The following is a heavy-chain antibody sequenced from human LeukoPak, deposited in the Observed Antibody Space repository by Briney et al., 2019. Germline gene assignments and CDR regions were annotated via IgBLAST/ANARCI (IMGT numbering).Heavy chain of an antibody. CDR2: IINSGDT. J-gene: IGHJ6*01. V-gene: IGHV3-23*01. D-gene: IGHD1-26*01. Sequence: GGSLRLSCAASGFTVSNFAVSWVRRTPGKGLEWVSGIINSGDTLYGDSVKGRFTISRDNSKNTLYLEMNSLRAEDTAIYYCAKMKGHPLPKYYMDVWGQGTTVTVSS. CDR3: AKMKGHPLPKYYMDV. CDR1: GFTVSNFA.